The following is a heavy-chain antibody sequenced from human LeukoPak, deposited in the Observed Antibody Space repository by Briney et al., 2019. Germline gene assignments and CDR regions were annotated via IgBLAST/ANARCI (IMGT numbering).Heavy chain of an antibody. CDR2: ISGGGGGT. CDR3: ARPMGLLWFGDPRNAAFDI. CDR1: GLTFSSYA. D-gene: IGHD3-10*01. J-gene: IGHJ3*02. Sequence: GGSLRLSCAASGLTFSSYAMNWVRQAPGKGLEWVSTISGGGGGTYYVDSVKGRFTISRDDSKNTLYLQMNSLRAEDTAVYYCARPMGLLWFGDPRNAAFDIWGQGTMVTVSS. V-gene: IGHV3-23*01.